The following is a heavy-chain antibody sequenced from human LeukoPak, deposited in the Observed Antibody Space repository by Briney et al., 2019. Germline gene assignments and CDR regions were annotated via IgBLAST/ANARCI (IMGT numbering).Heavy chain of an antibody. CDR3: ARGFANYDYVWGSYRPYWFDP. J-gene: IGHJ5*02. V-gene: IGHV1-18*01. CDR1: GYTFTSYG. Sequence: ASVKVSCKASGYTFTSYGISWVRQAPGQGLEWMGWISAYNGNTNYAQKLQGRVTMTTDTSTSTAYMELRSLRSDDTAVYYCARGFANYDYVWGSYRPYWFDPWGQGTLVTVSS. CDR2: ISAYNGNT. D-gene: IGHD3-16*02.